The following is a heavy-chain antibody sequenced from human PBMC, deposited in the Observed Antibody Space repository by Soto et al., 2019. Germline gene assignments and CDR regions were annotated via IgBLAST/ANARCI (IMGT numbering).Heavy chain of an antibody. J-gene: IGHJ6*02. D-gene: IGHD6-6*01. V-gene: IGHV4-34*01. Sequence: ASETLSLTCAVYGGSFSGYYWSWIRQPPGKGLEWIGEINHSGSTNYNPSLKSRVTISVDTSKNQFSLKLSSVTAADTAVYYCARDVSEYSSSAVVRGGMDVWGQGTTVTVSS. CDR3: ARDVSEYSSSAVVRGGMDV. CDR1: GGSFSGYY. CDR2: INHSGST.